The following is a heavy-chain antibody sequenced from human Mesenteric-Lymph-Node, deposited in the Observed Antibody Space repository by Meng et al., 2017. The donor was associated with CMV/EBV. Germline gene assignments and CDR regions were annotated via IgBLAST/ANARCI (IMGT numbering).Heavy chain of an antibody. J-gene: IGHJ4*02. CDR3: TRRLPYHGSDW. CDR2: ISSSGSTI. V-gene: IGHV3-48*03. D-gene: IGHD5-12*01. Sequence: GESLKISCAASGFTFSSYEMNWVRQAPGKGLEWVSYISSSGSTIYYADSVKGRFTISRDNAKNPLYLQMDSLRVEDTAIYYCTRRLPYHGSDWWGQGALVTVSS. CDR1: GFTFSSYE.